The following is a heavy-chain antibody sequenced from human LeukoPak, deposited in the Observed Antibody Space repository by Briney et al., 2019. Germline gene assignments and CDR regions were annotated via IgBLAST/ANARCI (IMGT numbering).Heavy chain of an antibody. CDR3: VRGGIASAFDI. Sequence: GGSLRLSCAASGFAFNTYAMHWVRQGPGKGLEWVAVISFDGNTIHYADSVKGRFTISRDNSKDTLFLQMDSLRAEDTAVYYCVRGGIASAFDIWGQGTMVTVSS. D-gene: IGHD6-13*01. CDR1: GFAFNTYA. CDR2: ISFDGNTI. J-gene: IGHJ3*02. V-gene: IGHV3-30-3*01.